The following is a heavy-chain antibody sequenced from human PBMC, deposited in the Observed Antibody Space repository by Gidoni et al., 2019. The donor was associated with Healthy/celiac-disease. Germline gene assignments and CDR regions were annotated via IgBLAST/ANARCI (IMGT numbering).Heavy chain of an antibody. J-gene: IGHJ4*02. CDR2: INPSGGST. V-gene: IGHV1-46*01. Sequence: QVQLVQSGAEVKKPGAYVKVSCKASGYTFTSYYMHWVRQAPGQGLEWMGIINPSGGSTSYEQKFQGRVTMTRDTSTSTVYMELSSLRSEDTAVYYCASSTMVRGASDYWGQGTLVTVSS. CDR1: GYTFTSYY. D-gene: IGHD3-10*01. CDR3: ASSTMVRGASDY.